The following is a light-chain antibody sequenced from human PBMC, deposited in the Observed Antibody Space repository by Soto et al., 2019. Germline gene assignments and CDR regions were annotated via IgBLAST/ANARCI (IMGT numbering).Light chain of an antibody. V-gene: IGKV1-5*01. J-gene: IGKJ2*01. CDR3: QQYYSYPYT. Sequence: DIQMTQSPSTLSASVGDRVTITCRASQIIGSSLAWYQQKPGKAPKLLIYDASTLQSGFPSRFSGSESGTEFTLTISSLQPDDSATYHCQQYYSYPYTFGQGTKLEIK. CDR1: QIIGSS. CDR2: DAS.